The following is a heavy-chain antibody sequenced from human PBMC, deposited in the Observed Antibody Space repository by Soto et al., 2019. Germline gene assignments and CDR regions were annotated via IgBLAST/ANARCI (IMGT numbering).Heavy chain of an antibody. D-gene: IGHD5-18*01. Sequence: PGGSLRLSCAASGFTFSGSAMHWVRQASGRGLEWVGRIRSKANSYATAYAASVKGRFTISRDDSKNTAYLQMNSLKTEDTAVYYCTSTAMEYYYYYGMDVWGQGTTVTVSS. CDR3: TSTAMEYYYYYGMDV. J-gene: IGHJ6*02. CDR1: GFTFSGSA. CDR2: IRSKANSYAT. V-gene: IGHV3-73*01.